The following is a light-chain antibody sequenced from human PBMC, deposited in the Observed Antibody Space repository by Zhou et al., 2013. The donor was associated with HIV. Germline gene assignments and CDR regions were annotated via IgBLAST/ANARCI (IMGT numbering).Light chain of an antibody. CDR2: AAS. CDR1: QGISNN. Sequence: DIQMTQSPSSLSASVGDRVTITCRASQGISNNLAWYQQKPGKVPKLLIYAASTLQSGVPSRFSGSGSGTDFTLTINDLQPEDAATYYCQKYDSGPRTFGQGTKLVIK. CDR3: QKYDSGPRT. V-gene: IGKV1-27*01. J-gene: IGKJ1*01.